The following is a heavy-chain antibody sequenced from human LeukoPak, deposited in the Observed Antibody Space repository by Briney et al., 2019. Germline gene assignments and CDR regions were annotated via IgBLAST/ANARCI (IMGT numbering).Heavy chain of an antibody. D-gene: IGHD3-3*01. Sequence: VGSLRLSCAASGFTFSSYTMNWVRQAPEKRLDWVSSISSSCSYIYYADSVKGRFTISRDNAKNSLYLQMNSLRAEDTAVYYCAREYYDFWSGYYRDYYYYYYMDVWGKGTTVTVSS. CDR1: GFTFSSYT. CDR3: AREYYDFWSGYYRDYYYYYYMDV. J-gene: IGHJ6*03. CDR2: ISSSCSYI. V-gene: IGHV3-21*01.